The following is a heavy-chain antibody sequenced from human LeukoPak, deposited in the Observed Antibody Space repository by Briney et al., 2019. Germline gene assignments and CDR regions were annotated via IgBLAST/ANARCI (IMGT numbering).Heavy chain of an antibody. J-gene: IGHJ1*01. D-gene: IGHD1-26*01. CDR2: ISSSSSYI. Sequence: PGGSLRLSCAASGFTFSGYSMNWVRQAPGKGLEWVSSISSSSSYIYYADSVKGRFTISRDNAKNSLYLQMNSLRAEDTAVYYCAREGGGSYSEYFQHWGQGTLVTVSS. V-gene: IGHV3-21*01. CDR3: AREGGGSYSEYFQH. CDR1: GFTFSGYS.